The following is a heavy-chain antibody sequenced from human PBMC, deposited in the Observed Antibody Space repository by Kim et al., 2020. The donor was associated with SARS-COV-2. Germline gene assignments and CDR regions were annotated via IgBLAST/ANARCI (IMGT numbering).Heavy chain of an antibody. V-gene: IGHV4-59*08. Sequence: SETLSLTCTVSGGSISSYYWSWIRQPPGKGLEWIGYIYYSGSTNYNPSLKSRVTISVDTSKNQFSLKLSSVTAADTAVYYCARSTYSSGWYYWDYWGQGTLVTVSS. CDR2: IYYSGST. D-gene: IGHD6-19*01. CDR3: ARSTYSSGWYYWDY. J-gene: IGHJ4*02. CDR1: GGSISSYY.